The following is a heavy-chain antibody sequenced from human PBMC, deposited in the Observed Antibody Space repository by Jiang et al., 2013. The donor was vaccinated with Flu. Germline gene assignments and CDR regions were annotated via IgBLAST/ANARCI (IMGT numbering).Heavy chain of an antibody. CDR3: ARDTSGWLPDY. J-gene: IGHJ4*01. Sequence: GSGLVKPSGTLSLTCNVSGASITGRHWWTWVRQFPGRGLQWIGEIWHPGTPNYNPSLKSRVTMSLDESRNQFSLELSSVTAADTAIYYCARDTSGWLPDY. V-gene: IGHV4-4*02. CDR1: GASITGRHW. CDR2: IWHPGTP. D-gene: IGHD6-19*01.